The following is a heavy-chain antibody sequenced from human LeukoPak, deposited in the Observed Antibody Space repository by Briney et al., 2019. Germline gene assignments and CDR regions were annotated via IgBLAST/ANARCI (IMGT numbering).Heavy chain of an antibody. J-gene: IGHJ3*02. V-gene: IGHV3-23*01. CDR1: GFTLSSYA. Sequence: GGSLRLSCTASGFTLSSYAMSWVRQAPGEGLEWVSTISGSADNTNYAEAVKGRFTISRDNAKNSLYLQMNSLRAEDTAVYYCARDLIGMDYDFWSGYDAFDIWGQGTMVTVSS. CDR2: ISGSADNT. CDR3: ARDLIGMDYDFWSGYDAFDI. D-gene: IGHD3-3*01.